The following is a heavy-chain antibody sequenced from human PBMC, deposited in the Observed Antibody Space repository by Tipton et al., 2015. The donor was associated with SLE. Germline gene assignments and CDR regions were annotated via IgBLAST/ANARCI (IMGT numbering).Heavy chain of an antibody. CDR3: ATTSCSGGTCLVDH. Sequence: TLSLTCTVSGGSIISSGYYWGWVRQSPGKGLEWIGSIYYDGSTYYNASLKSRLTISVDTSRHQFSLNLSSVTAADTAVYYCATTSCSGGTCLVDHWGQGTLVTVSS. D-gene: IGHD2-15*01. CDR1: GGSIISSGYY. J-gene: IGHJ4*02. V-gene: IGHV4-39*07. CDR2: IYYDGST.